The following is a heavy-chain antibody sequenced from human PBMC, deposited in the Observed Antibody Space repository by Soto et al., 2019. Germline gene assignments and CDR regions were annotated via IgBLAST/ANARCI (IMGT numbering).Heavy chain of an antibody. CDR3: APLSVSLSGPYGIHV. D-gene: IGHD2-15*01. V-gene: IGHV4-39*01. CDR2: MFYSGLT. Sequence: SETLSLTCSVSGYSVTGSDYYWAWIRQPPGKGLEWIGSMFYSGLTYYNPSLKSRVTLSVDTSKNQFSVRPNSVTAADTAVYYCAPLSVSLSGPYGIHVWGQGTTVTVSS. J-gene: IGHJ6*02. CDR1: GYSVTGSDYY.